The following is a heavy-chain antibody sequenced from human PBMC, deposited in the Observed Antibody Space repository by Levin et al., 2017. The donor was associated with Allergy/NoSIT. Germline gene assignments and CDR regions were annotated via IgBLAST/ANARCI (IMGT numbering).Heavy chain of an antibody. CDR1: GGSISSYY. V-gene: IGHV4-59*01. J-gene: IGHJ4*02. Sequence: SQTLSLTCTVSGGSISSYYWSWIRQPPGKGLEWIGYIYYSGSTNYNPSLKSRVTISVDTSKNQFSLKLSSVTAADTAVYYCARASRVAAALYYFDYWGQGTLVTVSS. CDR3: ARASRVAAALYYFDY. CDR2: IYYSGST. D-gene: IGHD6-13*01.